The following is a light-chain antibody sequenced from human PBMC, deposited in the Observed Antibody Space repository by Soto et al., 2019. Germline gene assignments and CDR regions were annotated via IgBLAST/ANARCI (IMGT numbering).Light chain of an antibody. J-gene: IGKJ1*01. V-gene: IGKV3-20*01. CDR2: GAS. CDR3: QQYGSSPRP. Sequence: RVERVTLSYSASEGVGSSLAWYQQKPGQAPRVLIYGASTTAPGIPARFSGSGSGTEFTLTISRLEPEDFAVYYCQQYGSSPRPFRQGTKVDIK. CDR1: EGVGSS.